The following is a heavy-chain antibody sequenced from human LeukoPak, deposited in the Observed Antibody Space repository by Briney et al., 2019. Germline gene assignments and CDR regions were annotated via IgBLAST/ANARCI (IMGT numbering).Heavy chain of an antibody. J-gene: IGHJ4*02. CDR3: ARAPGPSRTSGAPGD. CDR1: GFTVSTNY. D-gene: IGHD2-8*01. Sequence: GGSLRLSCAASGFTVSTNYMTWVRQAPGKGLEWVSVIYGGGSTFYADSVKGRFTISRDNSKNTLYLQMNSLRAEDAAVYYCARAPGPSRTSGAPGDWGQGTLLTVSS. V-gene: IGHV3-53*01. CDR2: IYGGGST.